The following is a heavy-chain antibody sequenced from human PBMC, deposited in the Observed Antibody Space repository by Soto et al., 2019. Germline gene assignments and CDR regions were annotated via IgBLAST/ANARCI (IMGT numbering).Heavy chain of an antibody. CDR2: IITIFGTA. V-gene: IGHV1-69*01. CDR1: GGTVSSYA. CDR3: ARDRGNYDSSGYYCWFDS. Sequence: QVQLVQSGAEGKTPGSSVKVSCKASGGTVSSYAISGVRQAPVQGLEWMGGIITIFGTANYAQKFQGRVTIPADETTSKAYMELSSMRSVDTAGYYCARDRGNYDSSGYYCWFDSWGHGTLVNVAS. J-gene: IGHJ5*01. D-gene: IGHD3-22*01.